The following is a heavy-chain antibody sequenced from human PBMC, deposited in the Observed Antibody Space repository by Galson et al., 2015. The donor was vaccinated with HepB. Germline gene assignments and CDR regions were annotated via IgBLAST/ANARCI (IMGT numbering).Heavy chain of an antibody. CDR1: GYTFTSYG. CDR3: ARVNWGVAIGDY. Sequence: SVKVSCKASGYTFTSYGISWVRQAPGQGLEWMGWISAYNGNTNYAQKLQGRVTMTTDTSTSTAYMELRCLRSDDTAVHYCARVNWGVAIGDYWGQGTLVTVSS. D-gene: IGHD7-27*01. J-gene: IGHJ4*02. CDR2: ISAYNGNT. V-gene: IGHV1-18*04.